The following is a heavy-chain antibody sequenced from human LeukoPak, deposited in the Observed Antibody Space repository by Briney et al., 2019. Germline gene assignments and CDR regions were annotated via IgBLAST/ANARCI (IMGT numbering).Heavy chain of an antibody. CDR3: ARHSGYYYARDAFDI. Sequence: SETLSLTCTGSGGSISDSSYYWGRIRQPPGKGLEWIGSIYYSGSTYYNPSLKSRVTMSVDTSKNQFSLRLSSVTAADMAVYYCARHSGYYYARDAFDIWGQGTMVTVSS. CDR2: IYYSGST. J-gene: IGHJ3*02. D-gene: IGHD3-22*01. V-gene: IGHV4-39*01. CDR1: GGSISDSSYY.